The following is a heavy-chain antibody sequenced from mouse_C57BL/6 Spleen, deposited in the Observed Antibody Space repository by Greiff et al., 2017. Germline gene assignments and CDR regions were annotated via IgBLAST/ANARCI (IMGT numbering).Heavy chain of an antibody. D-gene: IGHD1-1*01. CDR2: IDPEDGET. J-gene: IGHJ3*01. CDR3: DRGGSPAWFAY. CDR1: GFNIKDYY. V-gene: IGHV14-2*01. Sequence: VQLQQSGAELVKPGASVKLSCTASGFNIKDYYMHWVKQRTEQGLEWIGRIDPEDGETKYAPNFQGKATITADTSSNTAYLQLSSLTSADTAVXYGDRGGSPAWFAYWGQGTLVTVSA.